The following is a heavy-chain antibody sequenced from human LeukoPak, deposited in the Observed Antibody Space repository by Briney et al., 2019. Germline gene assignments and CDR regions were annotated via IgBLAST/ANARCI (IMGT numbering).Heavy chain of an antibody. CDR2: IYWYDDK. D-gene: IGHD5-18*01. CDR1: GFSLSTRGAG. Sequence: ESGPTLMKPTPTLTLTFTFSGFSLSTRGAGVGWIRQPPGKALEWLTLIYWYDDKRYSPSLKSRLTITKDTSKNQVVLTMTNMDPVDTATYYCAHRRGGSGYSYGYDIDYWGQGTLVTVSS. V-gene: IGHV2-5*01. J-gene: IGHJ4*02. CDR3: AHRRGGSGYSYGYDIDY.